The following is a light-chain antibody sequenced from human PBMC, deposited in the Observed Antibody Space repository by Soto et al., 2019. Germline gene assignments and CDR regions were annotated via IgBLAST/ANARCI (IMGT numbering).Light chain of an antibody. V-gene: IGKV2-28*01. CDR1: QSLLHINGYNY. CDR3: QQYSSSPRT. J-gene: IGKJ5*01. CDR2: DAS. Sequence: DIVVTQSPLSLPVTPGEPASISCRSSQSLLHINGYNYLDWYQQKVGQAPRLLIYDASNRATGVPDRFSGSGSGTDFSLTISRLEPEDFAVYHCQQYSSSPRTFGQGTRLEIK.